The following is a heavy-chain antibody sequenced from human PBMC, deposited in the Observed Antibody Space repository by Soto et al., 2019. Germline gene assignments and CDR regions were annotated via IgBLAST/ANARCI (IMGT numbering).Heavy chain of an antibody. CDR2: IYYSGST. J-gene: IGHJ4*02. D-gene: IGHD3-3*02. V-gene: IGHV4-59*01. CDR1: GGSISSYY. Sequence: PSETLSLTCTVSGGSISSYYWSWIRQPPGKGLEWIGYIYYSGSTNYNPSLKSRVTISVDTSKNQFSLKLSSVTAADTAVYYCARAPEVIFGGTYYFDYWGQGTLVTVSS. CDR3: ARAPEVIFGGTYYFDY.